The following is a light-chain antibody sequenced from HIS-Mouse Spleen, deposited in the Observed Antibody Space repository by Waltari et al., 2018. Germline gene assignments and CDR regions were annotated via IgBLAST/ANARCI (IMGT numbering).Light chain of an antibody. J-gene: IGKJ2*01. V-gene: IGKV2-28*01. Sequence: DIVMTQSPLSLPVTPGETASTSCRPRHSLLHSNGYNYLDCYLQKPGQSPQLLIYLGSNRASGVPDRFSGSGSGTDFTLKISRVEAEDVGVYYCMQALQTPYTFGQGTKLEIK. CDR3: MQALQTPYT. CDR2: LGS. CDR1: HSLLHSNGYNY.